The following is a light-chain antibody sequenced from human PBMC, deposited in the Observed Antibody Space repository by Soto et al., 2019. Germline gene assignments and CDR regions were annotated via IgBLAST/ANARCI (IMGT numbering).Light chain of an antibody. J-gene: IGKJ1*01. Sequence: IQMTQSPSTLSASVGDRVTLTCRASQIINAWLAWYQQKPGKAPKLLIYDASSLQSGVPSRFSGSGSGTEFTLTISGLQPDDFATYYCQHYNIYSPWTFGQGTKVEIK. CDR1: QIINAW. V-gene: IGKV1-5*01. CDR3: QHYNIYSPWT. CDR2: DAS.